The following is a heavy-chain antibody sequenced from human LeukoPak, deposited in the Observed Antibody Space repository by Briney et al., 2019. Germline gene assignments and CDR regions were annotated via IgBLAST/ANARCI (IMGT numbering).Heavy chain of an antibody. J-gene: IGHJ3*02. D-gene: IGHD3-22*01. Sequence: SETLSLTCTVSSGSMSGHYWSWIRQSPGKGRQGFGYIYYSGKTYYNPSLQSRVTLSVDTSRSHFSLRLASVTAADTALYYCARLLNNDGSGDPDTFDMWGLGTMVTVSS. CDR1: SGSMSGHY. CDR2: IYYSGKT. CDR3: ARLLNNDGSGDPDTFDM. V-gene: IGHV4-59*11.